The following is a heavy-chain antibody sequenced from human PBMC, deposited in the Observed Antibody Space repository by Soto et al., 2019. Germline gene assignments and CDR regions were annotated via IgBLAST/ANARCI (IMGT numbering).Heavy chain of an antibody. Sequence: QITLKESGPTLVKPIQTLTLTCTFSGFSLTTPGAGVGWIRQPPGKALEWLALIYWNDDKRYSPSLKNRLTITKDTSKNQVVLIMTNMDPVDTATYYCAHRGYGDYPRDNWFDPWGQGVPVIVSS. V-gene: IGHV2-5*01. J-gene: IGHJ5*02. D-gene: IGHD4-17*01. CDR3: AHRGYGDYPRDNWFDP. CDR1: GFSLTTPGAG. CDR2: IYWNDDK.